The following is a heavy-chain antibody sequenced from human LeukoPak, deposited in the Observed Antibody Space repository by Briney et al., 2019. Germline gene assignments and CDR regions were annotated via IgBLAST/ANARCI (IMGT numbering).Heavy chain of an antibody. CDR1: GGTFSSYA. D-gene: IGHD2-15*01. V-gene: IGHV1-69*04. CDR2: IIPILGIA. Sequence: ASVKVSCKASGGTFSSYAISWVRQAPGQGLEWMGRIIPILGIANYAQKFQGRVTITADKSTSTAYMELSSLRSEDTAVYYCAREGYGGNDYWGQGTLVTVPS. J-gene: IGHJ4*02. CDR3: AREGYGGNDY.